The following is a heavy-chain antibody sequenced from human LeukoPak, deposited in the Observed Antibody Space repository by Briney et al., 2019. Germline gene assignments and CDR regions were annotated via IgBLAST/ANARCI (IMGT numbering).Heavy chain of an antibody. CDR3: ARGDYGDPFDY. D-gene: IGHD4-17*01. Sequence: ASVTVSCRASGYTFTSYGISWVRQAPGQGVEWMGWISAYNGNTNYAQKLQGRVTMTTDTSTSTAYMELRSLRSDDTAVYYCARGDYGDPFDYWGQGTLVTVSS. CDR2: ISAYNGNT. V-gene: IGHV1-18*01. CDR1: GYTFTSYG. J-gene: IGHJ4*02.